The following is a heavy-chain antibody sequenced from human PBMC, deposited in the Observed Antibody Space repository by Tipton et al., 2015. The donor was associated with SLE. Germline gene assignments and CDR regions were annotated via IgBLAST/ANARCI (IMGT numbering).Heavy chain of an antibody. V-gene: IGHV4-39*02. CDR2: IDHSGVT. CDR1: GDSISNNNYY. Sequence: TLSLTCTVSGDSISNNNYYWGWIRQPPGKGLEWIGDIDHSGVTHYNPSLKSRVTISRDTSGNHFSLNLNSVTAADTAVYYCARAEFSSNWYMYWHFDLWGRGTLVTVSS. D-gene: IGHD6-13*01. J-gene: IGHJ2*01. CDR3: ARAEFSSNWYMYWHFDL.